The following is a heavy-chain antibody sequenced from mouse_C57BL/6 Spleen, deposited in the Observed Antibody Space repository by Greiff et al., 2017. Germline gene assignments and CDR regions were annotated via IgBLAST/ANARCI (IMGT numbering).Heavy chain of an antibody. Sequence: EVKLVESGGGLVQPGGSLSLSCAASGFTFTDYYMSWVRQPPGKALEWLGFIRNKANGYTTEYSASVKGRFTISRENSQSILYLQMNALRTEESAYYDCARDDSGSCAYWGQGTLVTVSA. J-gene: IGHJ3*01. V-gene: IGHV7-3*01. CDR3: ARDDSGSCAY. CDR1: GFTFTDYY. D-gene: IGHD1-1*01. CDR2: IRNKANGYTT.